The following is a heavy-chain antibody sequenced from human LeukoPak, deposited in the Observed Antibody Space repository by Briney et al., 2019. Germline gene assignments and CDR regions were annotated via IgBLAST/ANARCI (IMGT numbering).Heavy chain of an antibody. Sequence: ASVKVSCKASDYTFTSYGISWVRQAPGQGLEWMGWISAYNGNTNYAQKLQGRVTMTTDTSTSTAYMELRSLRSDDTAVYYCARDRYCSGGSCYSFTSNGWFDPWGQGTLVTVSS. CDR2: ISAYNGNT. D-gene: IGHD2-15*01. V-gene: IGHV1-18*01. CDR1: DYTFTSYG. CDR3: ARDRYCSGGSCYSFTSNGWFDP. J-gene: IGHJ5*02.